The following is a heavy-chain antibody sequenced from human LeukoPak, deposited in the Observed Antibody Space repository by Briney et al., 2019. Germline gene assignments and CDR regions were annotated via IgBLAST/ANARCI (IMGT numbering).Heavy chain of an antibody. J-gene: IGHJ4*02. CDR3: AREAY. CDR1: GFTFSSYS. V-gene: IGHV3-7*03. Sequence: GGSLRLSCAASGFTFSSYSMNWVRQAPGKGLEWVASVKEDGSQKNYADTVEGRFTISRDNAKKSLVLQMNSLRVEDTAIYYCAREAYWGPGTLVTVSS. CDR2: VKEDGSQK.